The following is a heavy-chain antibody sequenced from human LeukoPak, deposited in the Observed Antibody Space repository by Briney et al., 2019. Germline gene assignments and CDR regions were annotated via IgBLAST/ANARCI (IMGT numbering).Heavy chain of an antibody. V-gene: IGHV4-39*07. J-gene: IGHJ6*02. CDR2: IYYSGST. CDR1: GGSISSSSYY. D-gene: IGHD4-23*01. Sequence: PSETLSLTCTVSGGSISSSSYYWGWIRQPPGKGLEWIGSIYYSGSTYYNPSLKSRVTILVDTSKNQFSLKLSSVTAADTAVYYCARDPGGNSLYYYYGMDVWGQGTTVTVSS. CDR3: ARDPGGNSLYYYYGMDV.